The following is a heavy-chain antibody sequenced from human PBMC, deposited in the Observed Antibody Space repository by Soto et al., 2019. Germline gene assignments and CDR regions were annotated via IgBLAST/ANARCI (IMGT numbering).Heavy chain of an antibody. J-gene: IGHJ6*02. D-gene: IGHD2-15*01. CDR2: ISSSSSTI. V-gene: IGHV3-48*02. CDR1: GFTFSSYS. Sequence: EVQLVESGGGLVQPGGSLRLSCAASGFTFSSYSMNWVRQAPGKGLEWVSYISSSSSTIYYADSVKGRFTISRDNAKNSLYLQMNRRGDEDTAVYDCAREGGRSGPTDYYGMDVWGRGTTVTVSS. CDR3: AREGGRSGPTDYYGMDV.